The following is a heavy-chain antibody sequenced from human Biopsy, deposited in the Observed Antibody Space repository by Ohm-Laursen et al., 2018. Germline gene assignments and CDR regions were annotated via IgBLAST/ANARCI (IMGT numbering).Heavy chain of an antibody. D-gene: IGHD3-9*01. V-gene: IGHV1-69*01. CDR2: IITFFRTV. CDR1: GGTFSNSA. CDR3: APQTPRDPDILTGAYHYDMAV. J-gene: IGHJ6*02. Sequence: SSVKVSCKVSGGTFSNSAISWVLQAPGQGLEWMGGIITFFRTVNYAQNFQGRLTITADEFTDTAYMELRSLRSEDTAVYYCAPQTPRDPDILTGAYHYDMAVWGQGTTVTVSS.